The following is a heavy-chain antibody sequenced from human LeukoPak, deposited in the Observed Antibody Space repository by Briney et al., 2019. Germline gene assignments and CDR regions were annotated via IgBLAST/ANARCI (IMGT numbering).Heavy chain of an antibody. CDR3: TTETRLRFLEWLLWDDAFDI. V-gene: IGHV3-15*01. CDR2: IKSKTDGGTT. J-gene: IGHJ3*02. CDR1: GFTFSSYS. Sequence: GGSLRLSCAASGFTFSSYSMNWVRQAPGKGLEWVGRIKSKTDGGTTDYAAPVKGRFTISRDDSKNTLYLQMNSLKTEDTAVYYCTTETRLRFLEWLLWDDAFDIWGQGTMVTVSS. D-gene: IGHD3-3*01.